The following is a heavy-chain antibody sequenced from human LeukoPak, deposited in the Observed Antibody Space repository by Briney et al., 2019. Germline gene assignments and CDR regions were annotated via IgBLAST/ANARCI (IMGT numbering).Heavy chain of an antibody. D-gene: IGHD6-13*01. CDR1: GGSISSGSYY. J-gene: IGHJ4*02. CDR3: ARDNTSSFDY. CDR2: IYTSGST. Sequence: PSETLSLTCTVSGGSISSGSYYWSWIRQPAGKGLEWIGRIYTSGSTYYNPSLKSRVTISVDTSKNQFSLKLSSVTAADTAVYYCARDNTSSFDYWGQGTLVTVSS. V-gene: IGHV4-61*02.